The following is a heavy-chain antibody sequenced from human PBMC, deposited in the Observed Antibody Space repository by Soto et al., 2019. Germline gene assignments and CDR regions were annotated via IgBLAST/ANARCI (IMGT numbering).Heavy chain of an antibody. CDR1: GFTFSDNA. CDR3: AKSLSTAVNYGLDV. D-gene: IGHD2-2*01. CDR2: ISDDGDST. V-gene: IGHV3-23*01. Sequence: GGSLRPSCGASGFTFSDNAMRWVRQAPGKGLEWVSSISDDGDSTYYADSVRGRFAVSRDNSKNTLFLHMNSLGAEDTAVYYCAKSLSTAVNYGLDVWGQGTSVTVSS. J-gene: IGHJ6*02.